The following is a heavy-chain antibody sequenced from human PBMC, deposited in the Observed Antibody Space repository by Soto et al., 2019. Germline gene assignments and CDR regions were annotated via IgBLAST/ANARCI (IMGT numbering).Heavy chain of an antibody. D-gene: IGHD2-21*02. Sequence: QVQLVESGGGVVQPGRSLRLSCAASGFTFSSYGMHWVRQAPGKGLEWVAVISDDGSTKYYADSVKGRFTISRDNSKNTLYLQMNSLRAEDTALYYCAKSPPFYCGGDCYSYYFDYWGQGTLVTVSS. CDR1: GFTFSSYG. J-gene: IGHJ4*02. V-gene: IGHV3-30*18. CDR2: ISDDGSTK. CDR3: AKSPPFYCGGDCYSYYFDY.